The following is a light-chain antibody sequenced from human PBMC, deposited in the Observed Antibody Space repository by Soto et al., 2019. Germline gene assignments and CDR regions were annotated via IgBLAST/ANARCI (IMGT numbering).Light chain of an antibody. CDR3: AAWDDSLNGRV. CDR1: SSNIGNNA. V-gene: IGLV1-36*01. J-gene: IGLJ3*02. CDR2: SNN. Sequence: QPVLTQPPSVSEAPRQRVTISCSGSSSNIGNNAVNWFQQLPGKAPKLLIYSNNQRPSGVPDRFSGSKSGTSASLAISGLQSEDEADYYCAAWDDSLNGRVFGGGTQLTVL.